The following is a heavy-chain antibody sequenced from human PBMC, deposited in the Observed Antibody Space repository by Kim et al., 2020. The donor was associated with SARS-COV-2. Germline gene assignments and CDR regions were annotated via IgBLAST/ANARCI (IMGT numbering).Heavy chain of an antibody. J-gene: IGHJ6*02. CDR1: GFTFSSYA. CDR3: ARDPGEPILGMDV. Sequence: GGSLRLSCAASGFTFSSYAMHWVRQAPGKGLEWVAVISYDGSNKYYAYSVKGRFTIPRDNSKNTLYLQMNSLGAEDTAVYYCARDPGEPILGMDVWGQGTTVTVSS. V-gene: IGHV3-30*04. D-gene: IGHD3-10*01. CDR2: ISYDGSNK.